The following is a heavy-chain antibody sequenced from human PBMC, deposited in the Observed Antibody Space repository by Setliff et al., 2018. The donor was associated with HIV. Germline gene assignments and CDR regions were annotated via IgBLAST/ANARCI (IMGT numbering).Heavy chain of an antibody. J-gene: IGHJ3*01. V-gene: IGHV1-46*01. CDR2: INPTGGST. CDR3: ARERRLMRYDAFDV. Sequence: ASVKVSCKASGGTFSSYPITWVRQAPGQGLEWMGGINPTGGSTSYAQRFQGRVIVTRDTSTSTVYMELSSLRSEDSAVYYCARERRLMRYDAFDVWGQGTLVTVSS. CDR1: GGTFSSYP. D-gene: IGHD2-8*01.